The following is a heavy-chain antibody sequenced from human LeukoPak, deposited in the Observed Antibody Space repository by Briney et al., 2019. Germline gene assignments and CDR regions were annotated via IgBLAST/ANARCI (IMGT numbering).Heavy chain of an antibody. D-gene: IGHD3-22*01. CDR3: ARSYYYDSSGSKDAFDI. V-gene: IGHV4-61*02. CDR1: GGSISNGNYY. J-gene: IGHJ3*02. CDR2: VYPSGST. Sequence: SETLSLTCAVSGGSISNGNYYCNWIRQPAGNGLEWIGRVYPSGSTNYNPSPTSRVTISVATSKNQFSLNLSSVTAADTAMYYCARSYYYDSSGSKDAFDIWGKGTMVTVSS.